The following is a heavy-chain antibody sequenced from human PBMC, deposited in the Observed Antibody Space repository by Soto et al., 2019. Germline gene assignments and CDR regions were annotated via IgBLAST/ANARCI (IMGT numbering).Heavy chain of an antibody. Sequence: QVQLVQSGAEVKKPGSSVKVSCKASGGTFSSYAISWGRQAPGQGLEWMGGSIPIFGTANYAQKFQGRVTITADESTSTAYMELSSLRSEETAVYYCAREAARYGMDVWGQGTTVTVSS. J-gene: IGHJ6*02. CDR1: GGTFSSYA. CDR3: AREAARYGMDV. CDR2: SIPIFGTA. V-gene: IGHV1-69*01. D-gene: IGHD6-25*01.